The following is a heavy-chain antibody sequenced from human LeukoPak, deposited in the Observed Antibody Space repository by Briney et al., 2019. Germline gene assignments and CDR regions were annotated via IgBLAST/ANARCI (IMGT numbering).Heavy chain of an antibody. J-gene: IGHJ3*02. CDR2: IHTSGRT. V-gene: IGHV4-61*02. CDR1: GGSISSGTNY. CDR3: ARDQWGGTYIHDAFDI. D-gene: IGHD1-26*01. Sequence: SQTLSLTCTISGGSISSGTNYWSWIRQPAGKGLEWIGRIHTSGRTNHNPSLRSRVTISVDTSKNQFSLKLSSVTAADTAVYYCARDQWGGTYIHDAFDIWGQGTMVTVSS.